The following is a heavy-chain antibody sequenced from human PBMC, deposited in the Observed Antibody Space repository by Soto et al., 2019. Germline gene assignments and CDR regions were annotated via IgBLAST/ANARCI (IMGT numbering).Heavy chain of an antibody. CDR2: IIPIFGTA. CDR1: GGTFSSYA. CDR3: ARNRGSGGYDYYYYYGMDV. Sequence: GASVKVSCKASGGTFSSYAISWVRQAPGQGLEWMGGIIPIFGTANYAQKFQGRVTITADESTSTAYMELSSLRSEDTAVYYCARNRGSGGYDYYYYYGMDVWGQGTTVTVSS. J-gene: IGHJ6*02. D-gene: IGHD6-19*01. V-gene: IGHV1-69*13.